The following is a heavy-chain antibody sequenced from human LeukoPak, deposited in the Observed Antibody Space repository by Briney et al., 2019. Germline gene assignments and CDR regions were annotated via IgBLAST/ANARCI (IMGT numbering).Heavy chain of an antibody. J-gene: IGHJ6*03. D-gene: IGHD3-16*01. CDR2: IYYSGST. Sequence: TSETPSLTCTVSGGFISSSSYYWGWIRQPPGKGLEWIGSIYYSGSTYYNPSLKSRVTISVDTSKNQFSLKLSSVTAADTAVYYCAKDAGYPYNYMDVWGKGTTVTVSS. CDR1: GGFISSSSYY. V-gene: IGHV4-39*07. CDR3: AKDAGYPYNYMDV.